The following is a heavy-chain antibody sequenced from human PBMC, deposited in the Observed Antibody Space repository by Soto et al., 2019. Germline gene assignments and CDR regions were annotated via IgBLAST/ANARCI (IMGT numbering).Heavy chain of an antibody. V-gene: IGHV4-34*01. CDR2: INHSGST. D-gene: IGHD2-15*01. CDR3: ARGRAEGIVVLVAATPINYYGMDV. Sequence: PSETLSLTCAVYGGSFSGYYRSWIRQPPGKGLEWIGEINHSGSTNYSPSLKSRVTISVDTSKNQFSLKLSSVTAADTAVYYCARGRAEGIVVLVAATPINYYGMDVWGQGTTVTVSS. CDR1: GGSFSGYY. J-gene: IGHJ6*02.